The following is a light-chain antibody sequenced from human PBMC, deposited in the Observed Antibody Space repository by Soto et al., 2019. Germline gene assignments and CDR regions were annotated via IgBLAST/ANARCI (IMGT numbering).Light chain of an antibody. CDR2: DAS. Sequence: DIQLTQSPSSLSAYVGDSVTITCQASQDITTFLNWYHQRPGKAPKLLISDASALQTGVPSRFRGSGAGTHFIFTISRLPPEDIGTYFCQQYENVPTFGQGTKVEI. J-gene: IGKJ2*01. V-gene: IGKV1-33*01. CDR1: QDITTF. CDR3: QQYENVPT.